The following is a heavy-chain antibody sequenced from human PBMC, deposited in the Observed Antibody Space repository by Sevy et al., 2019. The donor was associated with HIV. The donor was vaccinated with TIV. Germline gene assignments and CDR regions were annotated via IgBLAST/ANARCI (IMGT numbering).Heavy chain of an antibody. CDR1: GGSISSGGYY. CDR2: ISFSGST. CDR3: ARDSACSSTSCYGDFFAY. J-gene: IGHJ4*02. V-gene: IGHV4-31*03. Sequence: SETLSLTCTVSGGSISSGGYYWNWIRQHPGKGLEWIGYISFSGSTYYNPSLKSRVTISFDTSTNQFSLKLRSFTAADTAVYYCARDSACSSTSCYGDFFAYWGQGTLVTVSS. D-gene: IGHD2-2*01.